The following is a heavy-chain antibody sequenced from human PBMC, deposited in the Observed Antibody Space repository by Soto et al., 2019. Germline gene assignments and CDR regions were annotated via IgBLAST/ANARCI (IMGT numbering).Heavy chain of an antibody. J-gene: IGHJ5*02. CDR2: IYYSGST. CDR3: ARDGGWFDP. Sequence: QVQLQESGPGLVKPSETLSLTCTVSGGSVSSGSYYWSWIRQPPGKGLEWIGYIYYSGSTNYNPSLKSRVTIPVDTSKNQFSLKLSSVTAADTAVHYCARDGGWFDPWGQGTLVTVSS. D-gene: IGHD3-3*01. CDR1: GGSVSSGSYY. V-gene: IGHV4-61*01.